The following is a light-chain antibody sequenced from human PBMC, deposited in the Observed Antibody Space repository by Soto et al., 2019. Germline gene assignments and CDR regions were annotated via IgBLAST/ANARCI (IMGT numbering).Light chain of an antibody. CDR3: SSYAGSNNFV. V-gene: IGLV2-8*01. CDR1: SSDVGGYNY. CDR2: EVS. Sequence: QSALTQPPSASGSPGQSVTISCNGSSSDVGGYNYVSWYQQHPGKAPKLMISEVSKRPSGVPDRFSGSKSGNTASLTVSGLQAEDEADYYCSSYAGSNNFVFGTGTKVTVL. J-gene: IGLJ1*01.